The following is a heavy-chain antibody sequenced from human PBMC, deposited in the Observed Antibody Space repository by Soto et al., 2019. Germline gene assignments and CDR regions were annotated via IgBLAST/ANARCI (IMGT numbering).Heavy chain of an antibody. V-gene: IGHV4-34*01. CDR2: INHSGST. CDR1: GGSFSGYY. J-gene: IGHJ4*02. D-gene: IGHD6-19*01. CDR3: ASVGTHLQYSSGWWPFDY. Sequence: SETLSLTCAVYGGSFSGYYWSWIRQPPGKGLEWIGEINHSGSTNYNPSLKSRVTISVDTSKNQFSLKLSSVTAADTAVYYCASVGTHLQYSSGWWPFDYWGQGTLVTSPQ.